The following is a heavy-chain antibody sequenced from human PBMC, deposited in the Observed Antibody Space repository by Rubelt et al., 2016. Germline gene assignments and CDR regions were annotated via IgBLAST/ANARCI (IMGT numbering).Heavy chain of an antibody. D-gene: IGHD6-13*01. J-gene: IGHJ4*02. V-gene: IGHV4-39*01. CDR2: NCYSGIT. Sequence: QLQLQESCPGLVRASETLSLPCTVSGRSLIRTNYCWGWVLKPPGPGLDWISSNCYSGITSYTPSISSHITYSVDTSKKQISLKESSVTAADTAVDYGARGQRYSIGPAVYWGQGTLVTVSS. CDR1: GRSLIRTNYC. CDR3: ARGQRYSIGPAVY.